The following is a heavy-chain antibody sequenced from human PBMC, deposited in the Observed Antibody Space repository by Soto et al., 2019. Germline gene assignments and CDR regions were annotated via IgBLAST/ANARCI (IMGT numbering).Heavy chain of an antibody. D-gene: IGHD6-13*01. J-gene: IGHJ4*02. CDR3: ARAGQQVAVFDY. CDR1: GFSFSAYS. V-gene: IGHV3-30-3*01. Sequence: QVHLVESGGGVVQAGRSLRLSCAASGFSFSAYSMHWVRQAPGKGLEWVAVISSDGSKTYYAGSLKGRFTVSRDNSKNILYLQMNSLRAEDPAVYYCARAGQQVAVFDYWGQGTEVTVSS. CDR2: ISSDGSKT.